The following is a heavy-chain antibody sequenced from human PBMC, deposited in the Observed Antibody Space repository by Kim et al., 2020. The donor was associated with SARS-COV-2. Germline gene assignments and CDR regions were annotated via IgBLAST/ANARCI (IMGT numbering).Heavy chain of an antibody. CDR1: GGSFSGYY. J-gene: IGHJ6*02. CDR2: INHSGST. D-gene: IGHD3-16*01. Sequence: SETLSLTCAVYGGSFSGYYWSWIRQPPGKGLEWIGEINHSGSTNYNPSLKSRVTISVDTSKNQFSLKLSSVTAADTAVYYCARVRHLMGAGHYYYYGMDVWGQGTTVTVSS. V-gene: IGHV4-34*01. CDR3: ARVRHLMGAGHYYYYGMDV.